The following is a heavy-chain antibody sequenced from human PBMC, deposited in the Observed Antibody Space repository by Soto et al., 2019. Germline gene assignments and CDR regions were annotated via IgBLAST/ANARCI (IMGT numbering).Heavy chain of an antibody. V-gene: IGHV5-51*03. J-gene: IGHJ1*01. CDR2: IYPGDSDT. CDR1: GYSFTSYW. D-gene: IGHD3-3*01. CDR3: ARLMTPNTYDFWSGYYRAPEYFQH. Sequence: TQRGSLKISCKGSGYSFTSYWIGWVRQMPGKGLEWMGIIYPGDSDTRYSPSFQGQVTISADKSISTAYLQWSSLKASDTAMYYCARLMTPNTYDFWSGYYRAPEYFQHWGQGTLVTVSS.